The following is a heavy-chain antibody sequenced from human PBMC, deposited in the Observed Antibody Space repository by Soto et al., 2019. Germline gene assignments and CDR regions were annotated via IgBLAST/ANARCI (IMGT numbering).Heavy chain of an antibody. V-gene: IGHV4-61*01. J-gene: IGHJ5*01. CDR3: ARGAAINWFDS. D-gene: IGHD2-2*01. CDR1: GGSVSSASFY. CDR2: ISYSGST. Sequence: SETLSLTCTVSGGSVSSASFYWNWIRQPPGKGLEWIGYISYSGSTNYNPSLRSRVTISVDTSKNQFSLRLTSATAADTAVYYCARGAAINWFDSWGQGTRVTVSS.